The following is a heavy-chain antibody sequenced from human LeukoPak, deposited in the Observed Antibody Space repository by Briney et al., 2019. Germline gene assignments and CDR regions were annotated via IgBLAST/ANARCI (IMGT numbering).Heavy chain of an antibody. J-gene: IGHJ6*02. V-gene: IGHV3-11*01. Sequence: GRSLRLSCAASGFPFSDYYMSWIRQAPGKGLEWVSYISSSGNTIKYADTVKGRFTISRDNAKILLYLQMNSLRAEDTAVYYCARDSHAPYGDHVVGVYHYGMDVWGQGTTVTVSS. D-gene: IGHD4-17*01. CDR1: GFPFSDYY. CDR3: ARDSHAPYGDHVVGVYHYGMDV. CDR2: ISSSGNTI.